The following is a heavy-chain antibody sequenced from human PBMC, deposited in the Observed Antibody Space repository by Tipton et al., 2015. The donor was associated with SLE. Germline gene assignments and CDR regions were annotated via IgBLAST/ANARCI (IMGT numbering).Heavy chain of an antibody. V-gene: IGHV7-4-1*02. CDR1: GYTFTNYG. J-gene: IGHJ4*02. Sequence: QLVQSGVEVRKPGASVKVSCKASGYTFTNYGISWVRQAPGQGLEWMGWINTNTGNPTYAQGFTGRFVFSLDTSVSTAYLQISSLKAEDTAVYHCARGIAAGDYWGQGTLVTVSS. D-gene: IGHD6-13*01. CDR2: INTNTGNP. CDR3: ARGIAAGDY.